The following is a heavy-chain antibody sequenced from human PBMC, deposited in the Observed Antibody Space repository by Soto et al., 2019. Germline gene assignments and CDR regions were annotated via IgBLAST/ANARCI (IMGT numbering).Heavy chain of an antibody. Sequence: GGSLRLSCAASGFTFDDYAMHWVRQAPGKGLEWVSGISWNSGSIGYADSVKGRFTISRDNAKNSLYLQMNSLRAEDTALYYCAKHKEVGGMDVWGKGTTVTVSS. CDR1: GFTFDDYA. CDR2: ISWNSGSI. V-gene: IGHV3-9*01. J-gene: IGHJ6*04. CDR3: AKHKEVGGMDV.